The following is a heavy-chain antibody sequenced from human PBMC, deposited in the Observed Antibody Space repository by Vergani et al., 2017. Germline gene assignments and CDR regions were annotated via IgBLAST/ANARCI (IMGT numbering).Heavy chain of an antibody. D-gene: IGHD3-16*02. CDR3: AREGFYDYVWGSYRLRGGYYFDY. CDR1: GYTFTSYA. J-gene: IGHJ4*02. Sequence: QVQLVQSGAEVKKPGSSVKVSCKASGYTFTSYAMHWVRQAPGQRLEWMGWINAGNGNTKYSQKFQGRVTITRDTSASTAYMELSSLRSEDTAAYYCAREGFYDYVWGSYRLRGGYYFDYWGQGTLVTVSS. CDR2: INAGNGNT. V-gene: IGHV1-3*01.